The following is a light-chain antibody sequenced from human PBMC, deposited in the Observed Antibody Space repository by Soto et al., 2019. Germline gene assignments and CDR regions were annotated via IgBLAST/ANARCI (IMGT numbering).Light chain of an antibody. Sequence: EVVMRQSPASLCVSPGEGATLSCRASQGIGDTLAWYQHKPGQTPRLLIYDTSTRATGIPARFTGSGSGTEFILTISSLQSEDFAVYYCQQYDIWPPTFGQGTTVDIK. CDR3: QQYDIWPPT. V-gene: IGKV3-15*01. J-gene: IGKJ1*01. CDR2: DTS. CDR1: QGIGDT.